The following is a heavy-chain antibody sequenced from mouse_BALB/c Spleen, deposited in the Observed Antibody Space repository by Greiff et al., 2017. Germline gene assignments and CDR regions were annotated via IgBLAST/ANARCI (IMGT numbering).Heavy chain of an antibody. Sequence: EVQVVESGGGLVQPGGSLRLSCATSGFTFSDFYMEWVRQPPGKRREWIAASRNKANDYTTEYSASVKGRFIVSRDTSQSILYLQMNALRAEDTAIYYCAGHYYGSDAMDYWGQGTSVTVAS. CDR1: GFTFSDFY. J-gene: IGHJ4*01. D-gene: IGHD1-1*01. CDR2: SRNKANDYTT. V-gene: IGHV7-1*02. CDR3: AGHYYGSDAMDY.